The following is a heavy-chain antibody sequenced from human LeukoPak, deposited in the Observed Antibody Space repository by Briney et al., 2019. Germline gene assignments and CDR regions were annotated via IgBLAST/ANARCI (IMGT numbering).Heavy chain of an antibody. CDR3: ARHEAQDFDY. Sequence: SEPLSLPCTVSGGSISSSNYYWGWIRQPPGKGLEWIGSIYYSGTTYYSSSLKSRVIISVDTSKNQFSLKLSSVTATDTAVYYCARHEAQDFDYWGQGTLVTVSS. CDR1: GGSISSSNYY. CDR2: IYYSGTT. J-gene: IGHJ4*02. V-gene: IGHV4-39*01.